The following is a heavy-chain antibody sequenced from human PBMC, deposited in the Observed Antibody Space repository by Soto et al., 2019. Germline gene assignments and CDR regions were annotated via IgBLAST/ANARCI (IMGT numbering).Heavy chain of an antibody. CDR2: ISWNSGSI. D-gene: IGHD3-16*01. CDR1: GFTFDDYA. CDR3: AKDASLGLHLGEFFRVLGRNYMDV. J-gene: IGHJ6*03. V-gene: IGHV3-9*01. Sequence: HPGGSLRLSCAASGFTFDDYAMHWVRQAPGKGLEWVSGISWNSGSIGYADSVKGRFTISRDNAKNSLYLQMNSLRAEDTALYYCAKDASLGLHLGEFFRVLGRNYMDVWGKGTTVTVSS.